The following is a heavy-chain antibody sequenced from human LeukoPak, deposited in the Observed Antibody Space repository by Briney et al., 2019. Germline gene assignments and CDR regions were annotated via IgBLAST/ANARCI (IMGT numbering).Heavy chain of an antibody. V-gene: IGHV1-18*01. CDR2: ISAYNGNK. J-gene: IGHJ6*03. D-gene: IGHD1-20*01. CDR1: GYTFTRYG. CDR3: ARDSGYNCNPLNYYYYYMDV. Sequence: ATENVLCKASGYTFTRYGSSWVRQAPGQGLKWMGWISAYNGNKNYAQKLQVRVTMTTDPPTRTAYMELRSMRSDDTAVYYRARDSGYNCNPLNYYYYYMDVWGKGTTVTVSS.